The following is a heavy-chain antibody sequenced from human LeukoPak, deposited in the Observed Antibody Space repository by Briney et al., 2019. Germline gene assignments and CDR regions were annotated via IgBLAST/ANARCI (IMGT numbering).Heavy chain of an antibody. J-gene: IGHJ4*02. CDR1: GFVFSSYS. V-gene: IGHV3-23*01. Sequence: PGGSLRLSCTASGFVFSSYSMSWVRQAPGQGLEWVSLVSDNGGTTYYADSVKGRFTISRDNSKNTLYLQMNNLRAEDTAVYYCARGGELLRPADYWGQGTLVTVSS. CDR3: ARGGELLRPADY. CDR2: VSDNGGTT. D-gene: IGHD1-26*01.